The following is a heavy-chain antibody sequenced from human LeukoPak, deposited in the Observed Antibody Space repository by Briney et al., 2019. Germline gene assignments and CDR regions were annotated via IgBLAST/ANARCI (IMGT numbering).Heavy chain of an antibody. J-gene: IGHJ2*01. D-gene: IGHD3-22*01. CDR2: IYYSGST. Sequence: PSETLSLTCTVSGGSISSYYWGWIRQPPGKGLEWIGYIYYSGSTNYNPSLKSRATISVDTSKNQFSLKLTSVTAADTAVYFCARAPGSYDSSGYLYWYFDLWGRGTLVTVSS. CDR1: GGSISSYY. CDR3: ARAPGSYDSSGYLYWYFDL. V-gene: IGHV4-59*01.